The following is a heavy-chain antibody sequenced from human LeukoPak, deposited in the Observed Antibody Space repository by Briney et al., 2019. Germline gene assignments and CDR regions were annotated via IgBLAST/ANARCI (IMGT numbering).Heavy chain of an antibody. Sequence: ASVKVSCKASGYTFTDYWIHWVRQAPGQGPEWMGKIDLNTGDTTSAQKFQGRVTMTRDTSISTVYLDLSGLGSDDTAVYYCARDAPHQRFDYWGQGTLVTVSS. CDR1: GYTFTDYW. J-gene: IGHJ4*02. CDR2: IDLNTGDT. V-gene: IGHV1-2*02. CDR3: ARDAPHQRFDY.